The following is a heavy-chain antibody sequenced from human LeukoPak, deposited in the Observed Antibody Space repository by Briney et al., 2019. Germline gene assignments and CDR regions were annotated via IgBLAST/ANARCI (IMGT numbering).Heavy chain of an antibody. J-gene: IGHJ4*02. Sequence: GASVKVSCKASGGTFSSYAISWVRQAPGQGLEWMGRIIPILGIANYAQKFQGRVTITADKSTSTAYMELSSLRSEDTAVYYCARTYGGNSGDYFDYWGQGTLVTVSS. CDR3: ARTYGGNSGDYFDY. CDR2: IIPILGIA. CDR1: GGTFSSYA. V-gene: IGHV1-69*04. D-gene: IGHD4-23*01.